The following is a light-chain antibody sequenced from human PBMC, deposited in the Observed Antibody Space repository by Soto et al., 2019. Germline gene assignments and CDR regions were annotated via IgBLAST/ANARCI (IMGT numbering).Light chain of an antibody. CDR2: GAS. CDR1: QNVYTD. Sequence: EIVLTQSPATLSVSPGEGATLSCSASQNVYTDLAWYQQKPGQAPRLLIYGASTRATGIPARFSGSGSGTEFTLTISSLQSEDFAVYYCQQYNNWPPRFGQGTKVDIK. CDR3: QQYNNWPPR. V-gene: IGKV3-15*01. J-gene: IGKJ1*01.